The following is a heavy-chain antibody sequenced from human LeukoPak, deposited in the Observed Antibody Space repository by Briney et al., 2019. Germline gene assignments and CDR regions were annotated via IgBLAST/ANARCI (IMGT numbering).Heavy chain of an antibody. CDR2: IYSGGST. J-gene: IGHJ4*02. CDR3: ASANSSSWPHEYDY. Sequence: PGGSLRLSCAASGFIVSSNYMSWVRQAPGKGLEWVSVIYSGGSTYYADSVKGRFTISRDNSKNTLYLQMNSLRAEDTAVYYCASANSSSWPHEYDYWGQGTLVTVSS. CDR1: GFIVSSNY. D-gene: IGHD6-13*01. V-gene: IGHV3-53*01.